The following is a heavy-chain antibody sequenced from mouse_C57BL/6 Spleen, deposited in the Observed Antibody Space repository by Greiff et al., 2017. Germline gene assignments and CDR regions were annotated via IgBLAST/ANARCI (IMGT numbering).Heavy chain of an antibody. V-gene: IGHV14-4*01. J-gene: IGHJ4*01. Sequence: VQLQQSGAELVRPGASVKLSCTASGFNFKDYYMHWVKQRPEQGLEWIGWIDPGNGDTEYASKFQGKATITADTSSNTAYLQLSSLTSEDSAVYYCTQGYAYAMDYWGQGTSVTVSS. CDR1: GFNFKDYY. D-gene: IGHD3-1*01. CDR3: TQGYAYAMDY. CDR2: IDPGNGDT.